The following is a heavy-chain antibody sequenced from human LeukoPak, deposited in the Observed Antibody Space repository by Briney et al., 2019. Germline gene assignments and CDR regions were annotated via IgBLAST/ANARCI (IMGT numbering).Heavy chain of an antibody. J-gene: IGHJ4*02. V-gene: IGHV3-7*01. CDR3: ARAPAFGTVDY. CDR1: GFTFSSHW. CDR2: IKPDGSEK. D-gene: IGHD3-16*01. Sequence: QPGGSLRLSCAASGFTFSSHWMSWVRQAPGKGLEWVANIKPDGSEKYPVDSVKGRFTVTRDNAKNSLYLQMNRLRDEDSAVYYCARAPAFGTVDYWGQGTLVTVSS.